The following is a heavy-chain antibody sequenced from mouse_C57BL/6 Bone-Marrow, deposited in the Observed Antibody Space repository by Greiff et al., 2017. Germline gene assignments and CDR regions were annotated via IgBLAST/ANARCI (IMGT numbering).Heavy chain of an antibody. J-gene: IGHJ2*01. V-gene: IGHV1-55*01. D-gene: IGHD1-1*01. CDR1: GYTFTSYW. Sequence: QVQLQQPGAELVKPGASVKMSCKASGYTFTSYWITWVKQRPGQGLEWIGDIYPGSGSTNYNEKFKSKATLTVDTSSSTAYMQLSSLTSEDSAVYDCARERAITTVVAFDYWGQGTTLTVSS. CDR2: IYPGSGST. CDR3: ARERAITTVVAFDY.